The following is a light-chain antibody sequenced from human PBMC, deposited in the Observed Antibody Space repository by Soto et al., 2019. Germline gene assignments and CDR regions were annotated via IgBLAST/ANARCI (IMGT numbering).Light chain of an antibody. CDR2: EVS. J-gene: IGLJ3*02. CDR3: SSYTSSSTRV. CDR1: SSDVGGYNY. V-gene: IGLV2-14*01. Sequence: QSALTQPASVSGSPGQSITISCTGTSSDVGGYNYVSWYQQHPGKAPKLMIYEVSNRASGVSNRFSGSKSGDTGSLTISGLQAEDEADYYCSSYTSSSTRVFGGGTQLTVL.